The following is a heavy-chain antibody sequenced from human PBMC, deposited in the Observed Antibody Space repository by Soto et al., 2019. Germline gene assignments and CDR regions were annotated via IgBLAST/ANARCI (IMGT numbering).Heavy chain of an antibody. CDR3: ARALYGGIDF. Sequence: SETLSLTCTVSGGSVSSGSYYWSWIRQPPGKGLEWIGYIYYSGSTNYNPSLKSRVTISVDTSKNQFSLKLSSVTAADTAVYYCARALYGGIDFWGQGTLVTVSS. CDR2: IYYSGST. CDR1: GGSVSSGSYY. J-gene: IGHJ4*02. D-gene: IGHD3-16*01. V-gene: IGHV4-61*01.